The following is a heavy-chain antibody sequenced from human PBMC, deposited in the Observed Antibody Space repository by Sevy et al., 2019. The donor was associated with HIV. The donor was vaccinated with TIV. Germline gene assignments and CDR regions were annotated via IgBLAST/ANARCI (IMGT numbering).Heavy chain of an antibody. CDR2: ISGSGGST. CDR1: GFTFSSYA. D-gene: IGHD2-15*01. Sequence: GGSLRLSCAASGFTFSSYAMSWVRQAPGKGLEWVSAISGSGGSTYYADSVKGRFTISRDNSKNTLYLQMNSLRAEDTAVYYCAKDTAVCSGGSCYQYYFDYWGQGTLVTVSS. J-gene: IGHJ4*02. CDR3: AKDTAVCSGGSCYQYYFDY. V-gene: IGHV3-23*01.